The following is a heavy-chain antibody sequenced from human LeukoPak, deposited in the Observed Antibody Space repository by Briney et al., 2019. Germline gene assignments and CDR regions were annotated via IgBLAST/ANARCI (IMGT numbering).Heavy chain of an antibody. CDR2: ISGGGNDT. J-gene: IGHJ4*02. D-gene: IGHD3-10*01. V-gene: IGHV3-23*01. Sequence: GGSLRLSCAASGFTFNKYVVSWVRQAPGKGLEWVSSISGGGNDTYYADSVKGRFTISRDNSKNTLYLQMNSLRAEDTAVYYCARGLYTGSPFDYWGQGTLVTVSS. CDR1: GFTFNKYV. CDR3: ARGLYTGSPFDY.